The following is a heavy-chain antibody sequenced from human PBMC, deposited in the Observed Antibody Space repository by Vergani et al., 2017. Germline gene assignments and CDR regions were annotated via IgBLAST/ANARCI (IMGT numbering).Heavy chain of an antibody. D-gene: IGHD3-9*01. CDR1: GFTFSSYG. Sequence: QVQLVESGGGVVQPGRSLRLSCAASGFTFSSYGMHWVRQAPGKGLEWVAVIWYDGSNKYYADSVKGRFTISRDNSKNTLYLQMNSLRAEDTAVYYCARDHYDIVTGYYSAYYYGMDVWGQGTTVTVSS. J-gene: IGHJ6*02. V-gene: IGHV3-33*01. CDR2: IWYDGSNK. CDR3: ARDHYDIVTGYYSAYYYGMDV.